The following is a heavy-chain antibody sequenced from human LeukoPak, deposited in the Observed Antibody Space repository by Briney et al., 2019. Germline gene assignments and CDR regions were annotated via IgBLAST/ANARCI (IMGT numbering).Heavy chain of an antibody. CDR1: GFTFSSYA. J-gene: IGHJ4*02. D-gene: IGHD6-13*01. CDR2: ITAGGGHT. Sequence: GGSLRLSCAASGFTFSSYAMSWVRQAPGKGLEWVSAITAGGGHTYYADSVKGRLTISRDTSKNMLYLQMNSVRPEDTAVYYCEKRLVYSNISYYFHDGGPRALVSVSS. V-gene: IGHV3-23*01. CDR3: EKRLVYSNISYYFHD.